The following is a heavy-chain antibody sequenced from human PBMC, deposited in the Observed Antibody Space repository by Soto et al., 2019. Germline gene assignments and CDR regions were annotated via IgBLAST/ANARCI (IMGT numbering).Heavy chain of an antibody. CDR2: IGSSTSYT. Sequence: EVQLVESGGGLVKPGGSLRLSCAASGFTFSSYSMNWVRQAPGKGLEWVSCIGSSTSYTYEADSVKGRCTISRDNAKNSLFLQMNSLKVEETAVYYCARDRRVGGSFSYGLDVWGQGTPVTVSS. D-gene: IGHD2-15*01. CDR1: GFTFSSYS. J-gene: IGHJ6*02. CDR3: ARDRRVGGSFSYGLDV. V-gene: IGHV3-21*01.